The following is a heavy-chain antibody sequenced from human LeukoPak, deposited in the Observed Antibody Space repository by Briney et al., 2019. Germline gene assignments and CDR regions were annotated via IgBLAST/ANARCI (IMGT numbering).Heavy chain of an antibody. D-gene: IGHD2-15*01. CDR2: IYPGDSDT. J-gene: IGHJ5*02. CDR1: GYSFSHYW. Sequence: GESLKISCEGSGYSFSHYWIGWVRQMPGKGLEWMGIIYPGDSDTKYSPSFQGQVTISADKPISTAYLQWSSLKASDTAMYYCARQEYCSGGSCYTWFDPWGQGTLVTVSS. V-gene: IGHV5-51*01. CDR3: ARQEYCSGGSCYTWFDP.